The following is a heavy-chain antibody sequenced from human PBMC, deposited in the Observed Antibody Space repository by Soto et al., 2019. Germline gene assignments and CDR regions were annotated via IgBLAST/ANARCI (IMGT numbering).Heavy chain of an antibody. Sequence: QVQLVESGGGVVQPGRSLRLSCAASGFTFSSYGMHWVRQAPGKGLEWVAVIWYDGSNKYYADSVKGRFTISRDNSKNTLDLQMNSLRAEDTAVDYCAREAHRGGAGYSSVDYWGQGTLVTVSS. CDR2: IWYDGSNK. J-gene: IGHJ4*02. D-gene: IGHD1-26*01. CDR3: AREAHRGGAGYSSVDY. V-gene: IGHV3-33*01. CDR1: GFTFSSYG.